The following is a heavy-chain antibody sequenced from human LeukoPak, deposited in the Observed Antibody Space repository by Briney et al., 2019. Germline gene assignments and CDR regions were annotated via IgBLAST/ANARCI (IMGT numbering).Heavy chain of an antibody. Sequence: GGSLRLSCAASGFTFSNAWMSWVRQAPGKGLEWVGRIKSKTDGGTTDYAAPVKGRFTISRDDSKNTLYLQMNSLKTEDTAVYYCTTEDSSGYYWGQYYYYYMDAWGKGTTVTISS. D-gene: IGHD3-22*01. CDR2: IKSKTDGGTT. V-gene: IGHV3-15*01. CDR3: TTEDSSGYYWGQYYYYYMDA. CDR1: GFTFSNAW. J-gene: IGHJ6*03.